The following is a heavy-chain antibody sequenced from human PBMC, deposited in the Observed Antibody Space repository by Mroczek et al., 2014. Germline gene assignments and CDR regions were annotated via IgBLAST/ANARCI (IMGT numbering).Heavy chain of an antibody. D-gene: IGHD4-23*01. CDR1: GFTFSSYS. V-gene: IGHV3-21*01. CDR3: AREGDPYGGNSC. Sequence: VQLVQSGGGLVKPGGSLRLSCAASGFTFSSYSMNWVRQAPGKGLEWVSSISSSSSYIYYADSVKSRFTISRDNAKNSLYLQMNSLRAEDTAVYYCAREGDPYGGNSCWGQGTLVTVSS. J-gene: IGHJ4*02. CDR2: ISSSSSYI.